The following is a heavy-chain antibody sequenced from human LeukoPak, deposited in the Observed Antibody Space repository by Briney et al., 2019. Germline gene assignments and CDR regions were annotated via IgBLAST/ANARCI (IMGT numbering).Heavy chain of an antibody. CDR3: ALSSAYYYYGMDV. CDR1: GGSISSGGYS. J-gene: IGHJ6*02. D-gene: IGHD6-6*01. Sequence: SETLSLTCAVSGGSISSGGYSWRWIRQPPGKGLEWIGYIYHSGSTYYNPSLKSRVTISVDRSKNQFSLKLSSVTAADTAVYYCALSSAYYYYGMDVWGQGTTVTVSS. V-gene: IGHV4-30-2*01. CDR2: IYHSGST.